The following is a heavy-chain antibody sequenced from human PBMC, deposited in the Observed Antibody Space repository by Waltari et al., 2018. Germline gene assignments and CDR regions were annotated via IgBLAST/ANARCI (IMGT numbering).Heavy chain of an antibody. CDR2: IYHSGST. V-gene: IGHV4-38-2*02. CDR1: GYSISSGYY. Sequence: QVQLQESGPGLVKPSETLSLTCTVSGYSISSGYYWGWIRQPPGKGLEWIGSIYHSGSTYYNPSLKSRVTISVDTSKNQFSLKLSSVTAADTAVYYCARARPRAYFDYWGQGTLVTVSS. CDR3: ARARPRAYFDY. J-gene: IGHJ4*02.